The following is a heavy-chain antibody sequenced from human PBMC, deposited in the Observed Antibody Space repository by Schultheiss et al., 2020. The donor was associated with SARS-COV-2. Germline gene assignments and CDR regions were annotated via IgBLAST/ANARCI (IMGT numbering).Heavy chain of an antibody. V-gene: IGHV1-46*01. Sequence: ASVKVSCKASGGTFSSYSISWVRQAPGQGLEWMGIINPSGGSTSYAQKFQGRVTMTRDTSTSTVYMELSSLRSEDTAVYYCVRDRGAVPGDYFDYWGQGTLVTVSS. CDR2: INPSGGST. CDR1: GGTFSSYS. J-gene: IGHJ4*02. CDR3: VRDRGAVPGDYFDY. D-gene: IGHD6-19*01.